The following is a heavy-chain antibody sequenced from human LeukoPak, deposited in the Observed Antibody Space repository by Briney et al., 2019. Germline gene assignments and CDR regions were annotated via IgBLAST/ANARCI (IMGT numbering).Heavy chain of an antibody. V-gene: IGHV1-2*02. CDR3: AREKSRGSRAFDI. CDR1: GYTFTGYY. D-gene: IGHD3-10*01. Sequence: ASVKVSCKASGYTFTGYYMHWVRQAPGQGLEWMGWINPNSGGTNYAQKFQGRVTMTRDTSISTAYMELRSLRSDDTAVYYCAREKSRGSRAFDIWGQGTMVTVSS. CDR2: INPNSGGT. J-gene: IGHJ3*02.